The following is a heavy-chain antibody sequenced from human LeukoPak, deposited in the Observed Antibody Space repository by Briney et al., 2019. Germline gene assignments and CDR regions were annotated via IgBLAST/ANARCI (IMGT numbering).Heavy chain of an antibody. D-gene: IGHD6-13*01. J-gene: IGHJ4*02. V-gene: IGHV3-66*01. Sequence: AGGSLRLSCAASGITVSTNYMSWVRQAPGKGLEWVSIIYSGGATFYADSVKGRFTISRENSKNTLWLQMNSLRAEDTAVYYCASRIATAGSVDYWGQGTLVTVSS. CDR3: ASRIATAGSVDY. CDR1: GITVSTNY. CDR2: IYSGGAT.